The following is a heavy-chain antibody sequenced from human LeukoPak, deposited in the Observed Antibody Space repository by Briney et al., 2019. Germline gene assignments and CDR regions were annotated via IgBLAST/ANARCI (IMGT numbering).Heavy chain of an antibody. D-gene: IGHD3-9*01. V-gene: IGHV3-21*01. CDR3: ARDHLPAYYDILTGTSNWFDP. J-gene: IGHJ5*02. CDR2: ISSSSSYI. Sequence: PGGFLRLSCAASGFTFSSYSMNWVRQAPGKGLEWVSSISSSSSYIYYADSVKGRFTISRDNAKNSLYLQMNSLRAEDTAVYYCARDHLPAYYDILTGTSNWFDPWGQGTLVTVSS. CDR1: GFTFSSYS.